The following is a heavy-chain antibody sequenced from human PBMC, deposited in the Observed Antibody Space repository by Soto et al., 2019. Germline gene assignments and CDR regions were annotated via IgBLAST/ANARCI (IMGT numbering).Heavy chain of an antibody. Sequence: SETLSLTCPVSSDSMSSNKWWNWVRQPPGRGLEWIGEVSHSGTTNYNPSLKSRVTISVDKSKNQFSLKLSSVTATDTAVYYCARVQRDNWNTREAFHIWGQGTMVTVSS. V-gene: IGHV4-4*02. CDR3: ARVQRDNWNTREAFHI. J-gene: IGHJ3*02. CDR2: VSHSGTT. CDR1: SDSMSSNKW. D-gene: IGHD1-1*01.